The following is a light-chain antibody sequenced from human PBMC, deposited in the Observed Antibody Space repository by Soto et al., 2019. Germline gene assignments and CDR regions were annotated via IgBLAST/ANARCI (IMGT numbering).Light chain of an antibody. CDR2: DVS. CDR3: SSYTSSSAYVV. CDR1: SSDVGGYNY. V-gene: IGLV2-14*01. J-gene: IGLJ2*01. Sequence: QSVLTQPASVSGSPGQSITISCTGTSSDVGGYNYVSWYQQHPGKAPKLMIYDVSNRPSGVSNRFSGSKSGNKASLTISGREDEDEDDYYCSSYTSSSAYVVFGGGTKLTVL.